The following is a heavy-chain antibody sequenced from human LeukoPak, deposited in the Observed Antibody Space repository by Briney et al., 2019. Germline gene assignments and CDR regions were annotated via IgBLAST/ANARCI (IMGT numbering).Heavy chain of an antibody. V-gene: IGHV1-8*01. Sequence: GASVKVSCKASGYTFTSYDINWVRQATGQGLEWMGWMNPNSGNTGYAQKFQGRVTMTRNTSISTAYMELSSLRSEDTAVYYCARGSYCSGGSCYANWFDPWGQGTLVTASS. CDR1: GYTFTSYD. J-gene: IGHJ5*02. D-gene: IGHD2-15*01. CDR2: MNPNSGNT. CDR3: ARGSYCSGGSCYANWFDP.